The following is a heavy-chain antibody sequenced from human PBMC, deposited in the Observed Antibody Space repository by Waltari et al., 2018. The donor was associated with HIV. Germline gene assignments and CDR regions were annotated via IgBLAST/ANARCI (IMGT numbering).Heavy chain of an antibody. CDR1: DYSFARYW. V-gene: IGHV5-51*03. CDR2: IYPGDSDT. CDR3: ARLKAGADNAFDL. Sequence: EMQLVQSGTEMRRSGESLKISCRASDYSFARYWVGWVRQKTGQGMEWMGIIYPGDSDTMYSPSFQGQVTVSVDKSLDTAYLQWGSLRSSDTAMYYCARLKAGADNAFDLWGRGTMVIVSS. J-gene: IGHJ3*01. D-gene: IGHD3-10*01.